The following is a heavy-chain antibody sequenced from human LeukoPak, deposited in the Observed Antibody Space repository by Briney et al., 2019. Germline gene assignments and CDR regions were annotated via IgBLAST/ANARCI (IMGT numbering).Heavy chain of an antibody. CDR2: IWYDGSNK. Sequence: GRSLRLSCAASGFTFSSYGMHWVRQAPGKGLEWVAVIWYDGSNKYYADSVKGRFTISRDSSKNTLYLQMNSLRAEDTAVYYCARDSEEYDYWGQGTLVTVSS. CDR3: ARDSEEYDY. CDR1: GFTFSSYG. D-gene: IGHD2-2*01. J-gene: IGHJ4*02. V-gene: IGHV3-33*01.